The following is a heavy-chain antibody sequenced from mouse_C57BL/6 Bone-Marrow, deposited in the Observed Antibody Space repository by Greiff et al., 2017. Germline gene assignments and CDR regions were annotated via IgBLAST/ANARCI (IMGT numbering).Heavy chain of an antibody. J-gene: IGHJ3*01. CDR3: ARNYGIYGRFAY. V-gene: IGHV14-3*01. CDR1: GFNIKNTY. CDR2: FDPANGNT. D-gene: IGHD2-1*01. Sequence: VQLQQSVAELVRPGASVKLSCTASGFNIKNTYMRWVKRRPEQGLEGFGRFDPANGNTKYAPQFQGKATITADTSSNTAYLQLSSLTSEDTAIYYCARNYGIYGRFAYWRQGTLVTVSA.